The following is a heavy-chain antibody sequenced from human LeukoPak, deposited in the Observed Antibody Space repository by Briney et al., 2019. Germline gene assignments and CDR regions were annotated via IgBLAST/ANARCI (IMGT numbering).Heavy chain of an antibody. Sequence: SETLSLTCAVSGGSFSGYYWSWIRQPPGKGLEWIGEINHSGSTNYNPSLKSRVTISVDTSKNQFPLKLSSVTAADTAVYYCARGGPYYDFWSGYHHYFDYWGQGTLVTVSS. CDR2: INHSGST. D-gene: IGHD3-3*01. V-gene: IGHV4-34*01. CDR1: GGSFSGYY. J-gene: IGHJ4*02. CDR3: ARGGPYYDFWSGYHHYFDY.